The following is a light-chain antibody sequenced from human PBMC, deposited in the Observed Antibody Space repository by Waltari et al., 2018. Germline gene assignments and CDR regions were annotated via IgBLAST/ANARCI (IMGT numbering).Light chain of an antibody. J-gene: IGLJ3*02. CDR2: DVS. CDR3: NSYTRKTASVV. CDR1: SRDMGVYHY. V-gene: IGLV2-14*01. Sequence: QSALTQPASVSVSPGQSITISSFGPSRDMGVYHYVSWYQQYPGQAPKLMIYDVSKRPSGVSDRFSGSKSDNTASLTISGLRAEDEADYYCNSYTRKTASVVFGGGTKLTVL.